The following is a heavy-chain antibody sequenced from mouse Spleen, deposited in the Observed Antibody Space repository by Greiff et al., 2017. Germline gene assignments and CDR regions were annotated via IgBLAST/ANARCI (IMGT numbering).Heavy chain of an antibody. CDR2: IYPRSGNT. V-gene: IGHV1-81*01. D-gene: IGHD1-1*01. Sequence: VQVVESGAELARPGASVKLSCKASGYTFTSYGISWVKQRTGQGLEWIGEIYPRSGNTYYNEKFKGKATLTADKSSSTAYMELRSLTSEDSAVYFCARSELRGYFDYWGQGTTLTVSS. CDR3: ARSELRGYFDY. CDR1: GYTFTSYG. J-gene: IGHJ2*01.